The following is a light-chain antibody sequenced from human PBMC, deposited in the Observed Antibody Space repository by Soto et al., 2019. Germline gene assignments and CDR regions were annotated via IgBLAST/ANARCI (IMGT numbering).Light chain of an antibody. Sequence: DIQMTQSPSTLSASVADRVTITCRASQSISSWLAWYQQKPGKAPKLLIYDASSLESGVPSRFSGSGSGTEFTLTINSLQPDDFATYYCQQYNSYRTFGQGTKV. CDR2: DAS. J-gene: IGKJ1*01. CDR1: QSISSW. CDR3: QQYNSYRT. V-gene: IGKV1-5*01.